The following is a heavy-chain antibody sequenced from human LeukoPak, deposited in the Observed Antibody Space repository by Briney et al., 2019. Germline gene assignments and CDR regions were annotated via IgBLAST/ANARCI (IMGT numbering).Heavy chain of an antibody. D-gene: IGHD1-26*01. J-gene: IGHJ4*02. CDR1: GFTFSDYY. Sequence: KPGGSLRLSCAASGFTFSDYYMSWIRQAPGKGLEWVSYISNGAGTIYYADSVKGRFTISRDNSKNTLYLQMNSLRAEDTAVYYCAKATRTNRLVGASNLNYFDYWGQGTLVTVSS. CDR3: AKATRTNRLVGASNLNYFDY. V-gene: IGHV3-11*01. CDR2: ISNGAGTI.